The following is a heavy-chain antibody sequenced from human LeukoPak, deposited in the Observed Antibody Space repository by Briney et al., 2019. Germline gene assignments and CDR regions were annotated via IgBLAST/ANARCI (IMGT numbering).Heavy chain of an antibody. CDR2: INHSGST. Sequence: SETLSLTCAVYGGSSSGYYWSWIRQPPGKGLEWIGEINHSGSTNYNPSLKSRVTISVDTSKNQFSLKLSSVTAADTAVYYCARPYSSGWYGASRDAFDIWGQGTMVTVSS. CDR1: GGSSSGYY. D-gene: IGHD6-19*01. CDR3: ARPYSSGWYGASRDAFDI. J-gene: IGHJ3*02. V-gene: IGHV4-34*01.